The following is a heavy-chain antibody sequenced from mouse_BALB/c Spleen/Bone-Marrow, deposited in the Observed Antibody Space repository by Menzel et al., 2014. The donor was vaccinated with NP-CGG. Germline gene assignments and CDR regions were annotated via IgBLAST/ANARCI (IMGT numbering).Heavy chain of an antibody. J-gene: IGHJ1*01. V-gene: IGHV1-26*01. Sequence: EVQLQQSGPELVKPGASVKMSCKASGYTFTDYYVKWVKPSHGKSLEWIGDINPINGDTFYNQKFKGKATLTVDKSSSTVYMQLDSLTSEDSAICYCAMGVRLYWYFDVWGAGTTVTVSS. CDR3: AMGVRLYWYFDV. D-gene: IGHD2-14*01. CDR1: GYTFTDYY. CDR2: INPINGDT.